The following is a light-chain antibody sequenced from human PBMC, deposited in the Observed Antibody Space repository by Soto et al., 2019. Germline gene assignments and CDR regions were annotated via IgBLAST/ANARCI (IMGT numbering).Light chain of an antibody. J-gene: IGKJ1*01. V-gene: IGKV4-1*01. CDR2: WAS. CDR3: QQYYSTPQT. CDR1: QSVLYNSNSKNY. Sequence: DIVMTQSPDSLAVSLGERATINCKSSQSVLYNSNSKNYFAWYQQKPGQPPKLLIYWASTRESGVPDRFNGSGSGTDFTLTINGLQAEDVAVYYCQQYYSTPQTFGQGTKVDIK.